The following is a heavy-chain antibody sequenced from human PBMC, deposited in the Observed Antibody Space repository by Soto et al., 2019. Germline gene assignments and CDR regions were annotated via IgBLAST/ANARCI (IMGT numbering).Heavy chain of an antibody. Sequence: LSLTCVGASFGTYYWSWIRQPPGKGLEWVGYIFYSEYFNYNPSLKSRLTISVDPSKNQFSLKLTSVTAADTAVYYCARGYCSSTSCYEFDYWGQGTLVTVSS. J-gene: IGHJ4*02. CDR2: IFYSEYF. D-gene: IGHD2-2*01. CDR1: ASFGTYY. CDR3: ARGYCSSTSCYEFDY. V-gene: IGHV4-59*01.